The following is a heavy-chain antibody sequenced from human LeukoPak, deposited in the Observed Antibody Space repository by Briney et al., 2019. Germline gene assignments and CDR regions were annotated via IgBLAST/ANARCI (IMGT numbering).Heavy chain of an antibody. J-gene: IGHJ4*02. Sequence: ASVRVSCKTSGYTFSNYDIYWVRQAPGQGLEWMGWINPKSGDTNSAQKFQGRVTMTRDTSISTAYMELSRLRSDDTAVYYCARSLYSGSYYRFGYWGQGTLVTVSS. CDR1: GYTFSNYD. D-gene: IGHD1-26*01. CDR2: INPKSGDT. V-gene: IGHV1-2*02. CDR3: ARSLYSGSYYRFGY.